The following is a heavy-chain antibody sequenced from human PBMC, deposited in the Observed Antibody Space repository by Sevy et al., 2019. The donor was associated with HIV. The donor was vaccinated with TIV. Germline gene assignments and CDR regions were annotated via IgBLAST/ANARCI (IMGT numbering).Heavy chain of an antibody. CDR1: GFTFSNYF. V-gene: IGHV3-21*01. CDR2: ISSGSSYI. CDR3: ARGDYYGSLYYFDY. D-gene: IGHD3-10*01. J-gene: IGHJ4*02. Sequence: GGSLRLSCAASGFTFSNYFINWVRQAPGKGLEWVSSISSGSSYIFYADSVKGRFTISRDNAKNSLYLHMNSLRAEDTAVYYCARGDYYGSLYYFDYWGPGTLFTVSS.